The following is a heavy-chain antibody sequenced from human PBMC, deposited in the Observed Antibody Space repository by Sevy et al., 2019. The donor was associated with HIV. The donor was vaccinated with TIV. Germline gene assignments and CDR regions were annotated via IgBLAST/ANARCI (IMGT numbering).Heavy chain of an antibody. J-gene: IGHJ6*02. Sequence: ASVKVSCKASGYTFTSYGISWVRQAPGQGLEWMGWISAYNGNTNYAQKLQGRVTMTTDTSTSTAYLELKSLRSDDTAVYYCARQGPFNNRYYYYYGMDVWGQGTTVTVSS. CDR3: ARQGPFNNRYYYYYGMDV. CDR1: GYTFTSYG. D-gene: IGHD1-20*01. V-gene: IGHV1-18*01. CDR2: ISAYNGNT.